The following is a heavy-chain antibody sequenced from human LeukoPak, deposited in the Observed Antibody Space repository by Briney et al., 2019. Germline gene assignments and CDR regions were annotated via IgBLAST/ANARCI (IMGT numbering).Heavy chain of an antibody. D-gene: IGHD2-2*01. J-gene: IGHJ4*02. CDR2: ISSSSSYI. CDR3: AREWYCSSTSCRQYDY. V-gene: IGHV3-21*01. CDR1: GFTFSSYS. Sequence: KPGGSLRLSCAASGFTFSSYSINWVRQAPGKGLEWVSSISSSSSYIYYADSVKGRFTISRDNAKNSLYLQMNSLRAEDTAVYYCAREWYCSSTSCRQYDYWGQGTLVTVSS.